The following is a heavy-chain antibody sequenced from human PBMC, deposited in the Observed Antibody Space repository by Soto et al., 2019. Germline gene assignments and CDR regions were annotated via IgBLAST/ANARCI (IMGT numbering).Heavy chain of an antibody. CDR2: ISYDGSNK. Sequence: GGSLRLSCAASGFTFSSYGMHWVRQAPGKGLEWVAVISYDGSNKYYADSVKGRFTISRDNSKNTLYLQMNSLRAEDTAVYYCATTFFNYLPAEFDYWGQGTLVTVSS. V-gene: IGHV3-30*03. D-gene: IGHD4-4*01. CDR1: GFTFSSYG. J-gene: IGHJ4*02. CDR3: ATTFFNYLPAEFDY.